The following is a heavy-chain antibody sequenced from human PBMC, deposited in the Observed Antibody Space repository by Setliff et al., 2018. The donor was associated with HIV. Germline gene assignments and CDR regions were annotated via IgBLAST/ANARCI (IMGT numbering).Heavy chain of an antibody. CDR2: TYYRSKWYN. Sequence: TLSLTCAISGDSVSSNSAAWNWIRQSPSRGLEWLGRTYYRSKWYNDYAVSVKSRITINPDTSKNQFSLQLNSVTPEDTAVYYCARGTGIQLWLKGGDYYYYYMDVWSKGTTVTVSS. V-gene: IGHV6-1*01. CDR1: GDSVSSNSAA. CDR3: ARGTGIQLWLKGGDYYYYYMDV. J-gene: IGHJ6*03. D-gene: IGHD5-18*01.